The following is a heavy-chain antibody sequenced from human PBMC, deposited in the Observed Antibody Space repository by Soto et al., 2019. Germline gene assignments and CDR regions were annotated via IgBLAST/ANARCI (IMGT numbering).Heavy chain of an antibody. CDR2: INWNDDE. CDR3: AHRHDLGGFDI. V-gene: IGHV2-5*01. J-gene: IGHJ3*02. Sequence: QITLKESGPTLVKPTQTLTLTCTFSGFSLNTRAVGVGWIRQAPGKVLEWLALINWNDDERYSPSLKDRLTITKDTSKNHVVLTMTNIGPVDTATYYCAHRHDLGGFDIWGQGTAVTVSS. D-gene: IGHD2-15*01. CDR1: GFSLNTRAVG.